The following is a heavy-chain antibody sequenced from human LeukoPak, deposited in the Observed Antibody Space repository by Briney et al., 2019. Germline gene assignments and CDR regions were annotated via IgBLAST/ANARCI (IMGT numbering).Heavy chain of an antibody. D-gene: IGHD4-11*01. Sequence: GASVKVSCKASGYTFTSYDINWVRQATGQGLEWMGWMNPNSGNTGYAQKFQGRVTMTRNTSISTAYMELSSLRSEDTAVYYCARGGYSNYVFYYCGMDVWGQGTTVTVSS. V-gene: IGHV1-8*01. CDR3: ARGGYSNYVFYYCGMDV. J-gene: IGHJ6*02. CDR2: MNPNSGNT. CDR1: GYTFTSYD.